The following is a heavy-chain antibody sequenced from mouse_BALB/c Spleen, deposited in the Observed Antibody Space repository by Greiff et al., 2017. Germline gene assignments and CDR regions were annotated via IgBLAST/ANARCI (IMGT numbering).Heavy chain of an antibody. J-gene: IGHJ2*01. Sequence: EVKLVESGGGLVQPGGSRKLSCAASGFTFSSFGMHWVRQAPEKGLEWVAYISSGSSTIYYADTVKGRFTISRDNPKNTLFLQMTSLRSEDTAMYYCARDDGYNYFDYWGQGTTLTVSS. CDR2: ISSGSSTI. CDR3: ARDDGYNYFDY. D-gene: IGHD2-3*01. V-gene: IGHV5-17*02. CDR1: GFTFSSFG.